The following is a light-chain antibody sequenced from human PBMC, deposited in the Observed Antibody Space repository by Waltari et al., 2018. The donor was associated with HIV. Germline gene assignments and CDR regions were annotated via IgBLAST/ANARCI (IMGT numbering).Light chain of an antibody. J-gene: IGLJ3*02. Sequence: QSALTQPASVSGSPGQSITISCTGTSSDVGGYNYVSLYQQHPGKAPKLMIYEVSNRPSGVSYRFSGAKSGTTASLTISGLQAEDEADYYCSSYTSSSTLVFGGGTKLTVL. CDR1: SSDVGGYNY. V-gene: IGLV2-14*01. CDR2: EVS. CDR3: SSYTSSSTLV.